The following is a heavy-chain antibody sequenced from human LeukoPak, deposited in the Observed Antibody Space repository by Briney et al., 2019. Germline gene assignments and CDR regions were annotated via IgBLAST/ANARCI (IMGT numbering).Heavy chain of an antibody. V-gene: IGHV4-4*07. D-gene: IGHD6-13*01. CDR3: ARRAGNSWFFDY. Sequence: PSETLSLTCTVSGGSISTYYWKWIRQPAGQGLEWIGHIYSSGSANYNPSLKSRVTMSVDTSKNQFSLRLNSVTAADTAVYCCARRAGNSWFFDYWGQGILVTVSS. J-gene: IGHJ4*02. CDR2: IYSSGSA. CDR1: GGSISTYY.